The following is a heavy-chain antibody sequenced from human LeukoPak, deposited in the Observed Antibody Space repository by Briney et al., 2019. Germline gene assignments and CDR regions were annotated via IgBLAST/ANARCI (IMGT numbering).Heavy chain of an antibody. V-gene: IGHV3-48*03. CDR1: GFTFSSYE. Sequence: GGSLRLSCAASGFTFSSYEMNWVRQAPGKGLEWVSYISSSGSTIYYADSVKGRFTISRDNAKNSLYLQMNGLRAEDTAVYYCARAGYDYVWGSPPLDYWGQGTLVTVSS. D-gene: IGHD3-16*01. J-gene: IGHJ4*02. CDR3: ARAGYDYVWGSPPLDY. CDR2: ISSSGSTI.